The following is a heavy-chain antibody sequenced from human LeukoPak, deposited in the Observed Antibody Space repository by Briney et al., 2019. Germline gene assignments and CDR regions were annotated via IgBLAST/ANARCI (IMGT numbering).Heavy chain of an antibody. CDR2: ISGSGGST. D-gene: IGHD5-18*01. J-gene: IGHJ6*02. Sequence: QSGGSLRLSCAASGFTFSSYAMSWVRQAPGKGLEWVSTISGSGGSTDYADSVKGRFTISRDNSKNTLYLQMNSLRAEDTAVYYCARELQLWSLNYYYYYGMDVWGQGTTVTVSS. CDR1: GFTFSSYA. V-gene: IGHV3-23*01. CDR3: ARELQLWSLNYYYYYGMDV.